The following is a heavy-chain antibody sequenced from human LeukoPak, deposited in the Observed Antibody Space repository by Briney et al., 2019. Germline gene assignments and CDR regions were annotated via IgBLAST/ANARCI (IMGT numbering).Heavy chain of an antibody. CDR1: GYSFTSYW. D-gene: IGHD3-22*01. CDR2: IYPGDPDT. V-gene: IGHV5-51*01. Sequence: GESLKISCKGSGYSFTSYWIGWVRQMPGKGLEWMGIIYPGDPDTRYSPSFQGQVTISADKSISTAYLQWSSLKASDTAMYYCARHEAQYYYDSSGYYFDYWGQGTLVTVSS. J-gene: IGHJ4*02. CDR3: ARHEAQYYYDSSGYYFDY.